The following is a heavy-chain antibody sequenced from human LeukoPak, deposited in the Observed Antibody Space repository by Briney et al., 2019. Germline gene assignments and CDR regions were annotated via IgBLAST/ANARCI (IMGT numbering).Heavy chain of an antibody. J-gene: IGHJ4*02. CDR2: IYPGDSDT. V-gene: IGHV5-51*01. CDR3: AGPIYYDSSAAHF. Sequence: GESLQISCKGSGYIFTSYWIGWVRQLPGKGLEWMGIIYPGDSDTRYSPSFQGQVTISADKSISTAYLQWSSLKASDTAMYYCAGPIYYDSSAAHFWGQGTLVTVSS. CDR1: GYIFTSYW. D-gene: IGHD3-22*01.